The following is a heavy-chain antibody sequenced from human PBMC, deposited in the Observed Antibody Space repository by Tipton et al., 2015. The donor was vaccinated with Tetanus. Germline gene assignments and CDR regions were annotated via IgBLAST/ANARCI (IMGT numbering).Heavy chain of an antibody. Sequence: TLSLTCAVYGGSFSGYYWSWIRQPPGKELEWIGEINHSGSTNYNPSLKSRVTISVDTSKNQFSLKLSSVTAADTAVYYCARGVGITAFWGQGTLVTVSS. J-gene: IGHJ4*02. D-gene: IGHD3-3*01. CDR1: GGSFSGYY. CDR3: ARGVGITAF. CDR2: INHSGST. V-gene: IGHV4-34*01.